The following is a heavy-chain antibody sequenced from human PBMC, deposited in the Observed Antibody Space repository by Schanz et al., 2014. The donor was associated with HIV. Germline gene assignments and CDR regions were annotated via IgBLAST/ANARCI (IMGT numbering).Heavy chain of an antibody. Sequence: EVQLFESGGDLAQPGDSLRLSCVASGFVFRDFAMAWVRQAPGKGLEWVSAVTNSGSYVNYADSVKGRFTMSRDNSKNTLSLQMDSLRVDDTAIYYCAKRSGRSFGYFDSWGQGLLVTVSS. D-gene: IGHD2-15*01. CDR1: GFVFRDFA. J-gene: IGHJ4*02. CDR2: VTNSGSYV. CDR3: AKRSGRSFGYFDS. V-gene: IGHV3-23*05.